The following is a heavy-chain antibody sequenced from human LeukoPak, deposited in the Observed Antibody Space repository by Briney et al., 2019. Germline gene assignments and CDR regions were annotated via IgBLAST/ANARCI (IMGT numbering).Heavy chain of an antibody. D-gene: IGHD3-9*01. V-gene: IGHV3-23*01. J-gene: IGHJ4*02. CDR1: GXTFSSYA. CDR2: ISGSGTGT. CDR3: AKKKSVYDILTGTVDY. Sequence: GGSLRLSWAASGXTFSSYAMSRVRQAPGKGLEWVSAISGSGTGTYYADSVKGRFTISRDNSKNTLYLQMKSLRAEDTAVYYCAKKKSVYDILTGTVDYWGQGTLVTVSS.